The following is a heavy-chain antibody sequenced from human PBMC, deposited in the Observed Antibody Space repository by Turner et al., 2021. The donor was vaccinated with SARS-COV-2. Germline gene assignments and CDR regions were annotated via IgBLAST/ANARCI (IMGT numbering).Heavy chain of an antibody. D-gene: IGHD6-19*01. J-gene: IGHJ6*02. Sequence: VQLQASGPGLVKPSETLSHTCTVSGGSLSRYYRRWTRQSAGKGLEWIGRSYTSGSTNYKPSLMSRVTMSVDTSKNQFSLKLSSVTAADTAVYYCARDGVIASRYSSGWYKYYCGMDVWCQGTTVIVSS. CDR2: SYTSGST. CDR3: ARDGVIASRYSSGWYKYYCGMDV. CDR1: GGSLSRYY. V-gene: IGHV4-4*07.